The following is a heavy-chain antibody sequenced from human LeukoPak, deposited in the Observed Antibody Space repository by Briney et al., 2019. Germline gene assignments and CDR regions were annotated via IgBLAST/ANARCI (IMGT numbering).Heavy chain of an antibody. CDR3: ARLFDY. CDR2: IHYSGST. CDR1: GGSISSSTYY. Sequence: PSETLSLTSTVSGGSISSSTYYWGWIRQPPGKGLEWIGGIHYSGSTHYNPSLKSRVTISVDTPKNQFSLKLSSVTAADTAVYYCARLFDYWGQGTLVTVSS. J-gene: IGHJ4*02. V-gene: IGHV4-39*01.